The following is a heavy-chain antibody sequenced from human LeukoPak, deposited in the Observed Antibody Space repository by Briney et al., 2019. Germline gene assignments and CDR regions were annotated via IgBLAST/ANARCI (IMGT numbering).Heavy chain of an antibody. CDR2: INPNSGGT. Sequence: ASVKVSCKASGYTFTGYYMHWVRQAPGQGLEWMGWINPNSGGTNYAQKFQGRVTMTTDTSTSTAYMDLRSLRSDDTAVYYCARVGRYSRSYLDDWGQGTLVTVSS. J-gene: IGHJ4*02. CDR1: GYTFTGYY. CDR3: ARVGRYSRSYLDD. D-gene: IGHD3-10*01. V-gene: IGHV1-2*02.